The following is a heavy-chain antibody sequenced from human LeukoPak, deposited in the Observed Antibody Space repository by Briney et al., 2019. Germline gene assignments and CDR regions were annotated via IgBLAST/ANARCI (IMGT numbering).Heavy chain of an antibody. Sequence: GGSLRLSCAASGFTFSTYAVSWVRQAPGKGLEWVSTISGSAGSTYYADSVKGRFTISRDNSKNTLYLQMNSLRAEDTAVYSCAKDFSSGYYITTFDYWGQGTLVTVSS. J-gene: IGHJ4*02. D-gene: IGHD3-22*01. CDR2: ISGSAGST. CDR1: GFTFSTYA. CDR3: AKDFSSGYYITTFDY. V-gene: IGHV3-23*01.